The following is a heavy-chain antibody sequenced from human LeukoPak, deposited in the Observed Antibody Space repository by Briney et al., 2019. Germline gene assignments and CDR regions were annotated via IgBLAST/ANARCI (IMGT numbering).Heavy chain of an antibody. Sequence: PGGSLELSCTASGFTFSTYSMNWVRQAPGKGLEWVSYISNTGSPIYYADSVKGRFSISRDNARNSLYLQMNSLRGEDTAVYYCTRTVYSTTWERWFDPWGQGTLVTVSS. CDR3: TRTVYSTTWERWFDP. D-gene: IGHD6-13*01. V-gene: IGHV3-48*04. CDR1: GFTFSTYS. CDR2: ISNTGSPI. J-gene: IGHJ5*02.